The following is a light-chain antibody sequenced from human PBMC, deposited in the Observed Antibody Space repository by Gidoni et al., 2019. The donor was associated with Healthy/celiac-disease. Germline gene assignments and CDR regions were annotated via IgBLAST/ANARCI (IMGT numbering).Light chain of an antibody. CDR2: DAS. CDR3: QQRSNWPPT. Sequence: EIVLTQSPATLPLSPGERATLSCRVSQSVSSYLAWYQQNPGQAPRLLIYDASNRATGIPARFSGSGSGTDFTLTISSLEAEDFAVYYCQQRSNWPPTFGGGTKVEIK. V-gene: IGKV3-11*01. CDR1: QSVSSY. J-gene: IGKJ4*01.